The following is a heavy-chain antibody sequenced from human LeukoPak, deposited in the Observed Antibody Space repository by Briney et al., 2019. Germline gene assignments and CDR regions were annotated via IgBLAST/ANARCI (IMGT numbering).Heavy chain of an antibody. V-gene: IGHV3-23*01. CDR3: ASWQGYNSGWYGVDY. D-gene: IGHD6-19*01. CDR2: ISGSGGST. J-gene: IGHJ4*02. Sequence: PGGSLRLSCTASGFTFSSYEMNWVRQAPGKGLEWVSAISGSGGSTYYADSVKGRFTISRDNSKNTLYLQMNSVRAEDTAVYYCASWQGYNSGWYGVDYWGQGTLVTVSS. CDR1: GFTFSSYE.